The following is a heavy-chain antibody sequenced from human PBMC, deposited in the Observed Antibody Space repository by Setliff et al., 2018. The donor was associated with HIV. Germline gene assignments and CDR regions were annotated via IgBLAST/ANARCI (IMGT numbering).Heavy chain of an antibody. CDR3: ARSYGYNVDY. Sequence: PSETLSLTCSVTGGSIRSYYWSWIRQSPGKGLEWIGYIYFSGSTSYNPSLKSRVTISVDTSKNQFFLILSSVTAADTAMYYCARSYGYNVDYWGQGKLVTVS. J-gene: IGHJ4*02. V-gene: IGHV4-59*01. CDR2: IYFSGST. CDR1: GGSIRSYY. D-gene: IGHD3-16*01.